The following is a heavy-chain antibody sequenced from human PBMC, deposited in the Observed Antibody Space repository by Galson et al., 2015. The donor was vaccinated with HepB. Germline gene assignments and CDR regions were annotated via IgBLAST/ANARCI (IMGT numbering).Heavy chain of an antibody. D-gene: IGHD2-21*01. Sequence: SLRLSCAASGFTFSSYGMHWVRQAPGKGLEWVAVIWYDGSNKYYADSVKGRFTISRDNSKNTLYLQMNSLRAEDTAVYYCARGTPYYYYYGMDVWGQGTTVTVSS. V-gene: IGHV3-33*01. CDR2: IWYDGSNK. CDR3: ARGTPYYYYYGMDV. J-gene: IGHJ6*02. CDR1: GFTFSSYG.